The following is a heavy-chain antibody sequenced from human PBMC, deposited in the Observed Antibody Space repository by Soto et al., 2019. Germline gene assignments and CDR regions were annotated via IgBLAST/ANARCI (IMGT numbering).Heavy chain of an antibody. CDR3: ARAPCSPADY. J-gene: IGHJ4*02. D-gene: IGHD2-2*01. Sequence: EVQLVESGGGLVKPGGSLRLSCAASGFTFSSYSMNWVRQAPGKGLEWVSSISSSSSYIYYADSVKGRFTISRDNAKHSLYLQMNSLRAEDTAVYSCARAPCSPADYGGQGTLVTVSS. V-gene: IGHV3-21*01. CDR2: ISSSSSYI. CDR1: GFTFSSYS.